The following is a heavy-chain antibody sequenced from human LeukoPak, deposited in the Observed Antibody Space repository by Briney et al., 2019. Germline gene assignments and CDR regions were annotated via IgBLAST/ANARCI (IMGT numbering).Heavy chain of an antibody. CDR1: GYTFTSYG. Sequence: ASVKVSCKASGYTFTSYGISWVRQAPGQGLEWMGWISAYNGNTNYAQKLQGRVTMTRNTSISTAYMELSSLRSEDTAVYYCARHLGGITIFGVVISPRYYYYGMDVWGQGTTVTVSS. CDR2: ISAYNGNT. CDR3: ARHLGGITIFGVVISPRYYYYGMDV. J-gene: IGHJ6*02. V-gene: IGHV1-18*01. D-gene: IGHD3-3*01.